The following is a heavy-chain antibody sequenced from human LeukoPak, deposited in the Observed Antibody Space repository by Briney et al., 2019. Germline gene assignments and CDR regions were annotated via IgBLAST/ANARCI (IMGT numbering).Heavy chain of an antibody. J-gene: IGHJ2*01. CDR1: GFTFDDYA. D-gene: IGHD4-11*01. CDR2: ISWNSGSI. Sequence: GGSLRLPCAASGFTFDDYAMHWVRQAPGKGLEWVSGISWNSGSIGYADSAKGRFTISRDNSKNSLYLQMNSLRTEDTALYYCAKGYSNYADWYFDLWGRGTLVTVSS. V-gene: IGHV3-9*01. CDR3: AKGYSNYADWYFDL.